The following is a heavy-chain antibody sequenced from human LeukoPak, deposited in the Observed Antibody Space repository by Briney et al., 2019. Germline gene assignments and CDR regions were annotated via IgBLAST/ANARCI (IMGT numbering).Heavy chain of an antibody. Sequence: GASVKVSCKASGYTFTGYYMHWVRQAPGQGLEWMGWINPNSGGTNYAQKFQGRVTVTRDTSISTAYMELSRLRSDDTAVYYCAREGPQRWLQPYNWFDPWGQGTLVTVSS. D-gene: IGHD5-24*01. CDR2: INPNSGGT. CDR3: AREGPQRWLQPYNWFDP. J-gene: IGHJ5*02. CDR1: GYTFTGYY. V-gene: IGHV1-2*02.